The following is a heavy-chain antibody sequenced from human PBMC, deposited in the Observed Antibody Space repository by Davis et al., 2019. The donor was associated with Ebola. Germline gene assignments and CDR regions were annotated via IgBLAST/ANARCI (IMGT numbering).Heavy chain of an antibody. D-gene: IGHD2-15*01. V-gene: IGHV1-18*04. CDR2: TSAYNGNT. Sequence: AASVKVSCKASGYIFTSYGISCSRHAPRQGLEWLGWTSAYNGNTNYAQKFQGRVTITADKSTSTAYMELSSLRSEDTGVYYCASLGYCSGGSCYRGSTTGMDVWGQGTTVTVSS. CDR3: ASLGYCSGGSCYRGSTTGMDV. J-gene: IGHJ6*02. CDR1: GYIFTSYG.